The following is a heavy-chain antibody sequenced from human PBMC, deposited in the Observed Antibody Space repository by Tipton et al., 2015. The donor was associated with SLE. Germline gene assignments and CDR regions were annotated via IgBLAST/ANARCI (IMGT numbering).Heavy chain of an antibody. CDR2: IYTSGST. J-gene: IGHJ4*02. D-gene: IGHD3-22*01. Sequence: LRLSCTVSGVSISSGSYYWSWIRQPAGKGLEWIGYIYTSGSTNYNPSLKSRVTISVDTSKNQFSLKLSSVTAADTAVYYWARGLTMRVVAWGYWGQGTLVTVSS. CDR1: GVSISSGSYY. CDR3: ARGLTMRVVAWGY. V-gene: IGHV4-61*09.